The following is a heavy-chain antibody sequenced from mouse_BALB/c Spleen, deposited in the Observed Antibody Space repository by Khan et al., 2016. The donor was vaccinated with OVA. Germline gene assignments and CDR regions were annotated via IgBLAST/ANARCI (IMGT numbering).Heavy chain of an antibody. Sequence: EVQLQESGPGLVKPSQSLSLTCTVTGYSITSGYGWNWIRQFPGNKLEWMGYISYSGSTNYNPYINSRISITRDTSKNQFFLQLNSVNTEDTATCYCARTARIKYWGQGTTLTVSS. V-gene: IGHV3-2*02. CDR2: ISYSGST. CDR3: ARTARIKY. CDR1: GYSITSGYG. J-gene: IGHJ2*01. D-gene: IGHD1-2*01.